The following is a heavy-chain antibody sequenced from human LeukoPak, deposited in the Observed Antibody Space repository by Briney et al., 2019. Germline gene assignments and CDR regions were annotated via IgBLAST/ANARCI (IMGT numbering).Heavy chain of an antibody. Sequence: SETLSLTCAVSGGSISSSNWWSWVRQPPGKGLEWIGEIYHSGSTSYNPSLKSRVTISVDKSKNQFSLKLSSVTAADTAVYYCARDNGSSSWPTHDYWGQGTLVTVSS. D-gene: IGHD6-13*01. CDR2: IYHSGST. J-gene: IGHJ4*02. CDR1: GGSISSSNW. V-gene: IGHV4-4*02. CDR3: ARDNGSSSWPTHDY.